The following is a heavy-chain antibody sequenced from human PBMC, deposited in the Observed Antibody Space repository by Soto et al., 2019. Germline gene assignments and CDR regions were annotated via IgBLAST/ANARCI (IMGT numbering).Heavy chain of an antibody. CDR1: GGSFSGYY. D-gene: IGHD6-19*01. J-gene: IGHJ5*02. V-gene: IGHV4-34*01. Sequence: SETLCLTCAVYGGSFSGYYWSWIRQPPGKGLEWIGEINHSGSTNYNPSIKSRVTISVDTSKNQFSLKLSSVTAADTAVYYCARGGDSSGWYESEHWIDPWGQGTLVSVSS. CDR3: ARGGDSSGWYESEHWIDP. CDR2: INHSGST.